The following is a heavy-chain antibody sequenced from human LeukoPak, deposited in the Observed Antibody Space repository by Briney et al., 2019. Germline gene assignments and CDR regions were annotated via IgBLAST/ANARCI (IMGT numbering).Heavy chain of an antibody. CDR3: ACARIAAAGTIIYFQH. CDR1: GYTFTSYG. Sequence: ASVKVSCKASGYTFTSYGISWVRQAPGQGLEWMGWISAYNGNTNYAQKLQGRVTMTTDTSTSTAYMELSSLRSEDTAVYYCACARIAAAGTIIYFQHWGQGTLVTVSS. D-gene: IGHD6-13*01. J-gene: IGHJ1*01. V-gene: IGHV1-18*01. CDR2: ISAYNGNT.